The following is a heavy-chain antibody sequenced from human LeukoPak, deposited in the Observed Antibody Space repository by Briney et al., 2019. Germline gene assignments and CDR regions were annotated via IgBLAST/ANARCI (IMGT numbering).Heavy chain of an antibody. V-gene: IGHV4-59*12. J-gene: IGHJ4*02. CDR3: ARGGASSKFFDA. Sequence: PSETLSLTCSVSGVSISNYYWSWIRQPPGKGLEWIAFIYYDGSTNYNPSLKSRATISVDTSKNQYSLNLSSVTPADTAVYYCARGGASSKFFDARGQGTLVTVSS. CDR2: IYYDGST. CDR1: GVSISNYY. D-gene: IGHD6-6*01.